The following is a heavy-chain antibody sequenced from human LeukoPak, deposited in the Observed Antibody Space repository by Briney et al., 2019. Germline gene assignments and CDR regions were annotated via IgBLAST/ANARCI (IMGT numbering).Heavy chain of an antibody. V-gene: IGHV3-9*01. D-gene: IGHD6-19*01. CDR3: AKDRSSGWYYFDY. J-gene: IGHJ4*02. CDR1: GFTFDDYA. CDR2: ITWNSGSM. Sequence: GGSLRLSCAASGFTFDDYAMHWVRQIPGKGLEWVSGITWNSGSMGYADSVKGRFTISRDNAKNSLYLQMNSLRAEDTALYYCAKDRSSGWYYFDYWGQGTLVTVSS.